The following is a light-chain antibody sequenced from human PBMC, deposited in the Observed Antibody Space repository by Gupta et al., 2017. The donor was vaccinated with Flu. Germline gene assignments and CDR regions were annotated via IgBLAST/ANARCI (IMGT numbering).Light chain of an antibody. V-gene: IGLV2-14*01. CDR2: EVR. CDR1: SSDIGAYNF. CDR3: SSYKGFSTLE. J-gene: IGLJ3*02. Sequence: QSALTQPASVSGSPGQSITISCTGTSSDIGAYNFVTWYQQHPGKAPKLIIYEVRNRPSGVSSRFSGSKSGNTASLTVSGLQADDEADYYCSSYKGFSTLEFGGVTKLTVL.